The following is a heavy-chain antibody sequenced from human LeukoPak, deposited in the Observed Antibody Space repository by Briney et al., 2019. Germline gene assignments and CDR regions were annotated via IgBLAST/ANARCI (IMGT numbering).Heavy chain of an antibody. D-gene: IGHD5-24*01. J-gene: IGHJ4*02. CDR1: GGSISSGGYY. V-gene: IGHV4-39*01. Sequence: PSETLSLTCTVSGGSISSGGYYWGWIRQPPGKGLEWIGSIYYSGSTYYNPSLKSRVTISVDTSKNQFSLKLSSVTAADTAVYYCARRAGDGENYFDYWGQGTLVTVSS. CDR3: ARRAGDGENYFDY. CDR2: IYYSGST.